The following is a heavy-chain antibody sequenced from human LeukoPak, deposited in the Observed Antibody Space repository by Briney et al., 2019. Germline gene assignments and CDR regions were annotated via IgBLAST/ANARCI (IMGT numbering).Heavy chain of an antibody. Sequence: ASVKVSCKASGYTFTGYYMHWMRQAPGQGLEWMGWINPDSGNTHYAQKFQGRVTMTWDTSASTTYMELSRLRSDDTAVYYCVRGSGSYGLVVWGRGTTVTVSS. J-gene: IGHJ6*02. D-gene: IGHD3-10*01. V-gene: IGHV1-2*02. CDR3: VRGSGSYGLVV. CDR2: INPDSGNT. CDR1: GYTFTGYY.